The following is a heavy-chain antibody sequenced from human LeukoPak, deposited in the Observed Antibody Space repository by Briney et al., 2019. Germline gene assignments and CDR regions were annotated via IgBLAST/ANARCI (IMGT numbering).Heavy chain of an antibody. V-gene: IGHV3-49*04. Sequence: GRSLRLSCTTSGFTFGDYAMTWVRQAPGMGLEWVGFIRSKAEGGTTESAASVKGRFTISRDDSKSIAYLQMNSLKTEDTAVYYCTREPPGWDNAFDIWGQGTMVTVSS. CDR3: TREPPGWDNAFDI. CDR1: GFTFGDYA. J-gene: IGHJ3*02. CDR2: IRSKAEGGTT. D-gene: IGHD6-19*01.